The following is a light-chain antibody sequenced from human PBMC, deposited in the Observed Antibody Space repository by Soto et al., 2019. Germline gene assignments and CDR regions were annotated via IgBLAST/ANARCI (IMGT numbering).Light chain of an antibody. CDR2: IAS. V-gene: IGKV1-39*01. J-gene: IGKJ2*01. CDR3: QQSHSTPYT. CDR1: QSISNY. Sequence: DIQMTQSPSPLSASVGDRVTITCRASQSISNYLNWYQQKPGQAPNLLIYIASNLHSGVPSRFSGSGSGTDFTLTTSSLQPEDFATYYCQQSHSTPYTFGQGTKVDIK.